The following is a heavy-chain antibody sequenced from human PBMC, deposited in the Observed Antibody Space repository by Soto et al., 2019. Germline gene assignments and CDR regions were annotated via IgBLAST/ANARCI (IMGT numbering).Heavy chain of an antibody. CDR3: ARGFRYCSGGGCYSLDY. V-gene: IGHV3-49*04. CDR2: IRSNRFGATS. Sequence: GSRRLCCTGSGFTFRDHGLSWGRQAPGKWLEWLGFIRSNRFGATSEIAASVKGRFYISRDDSNTSAYLQMNSLQSEDTAVYYCARGFRYCSGGGCYSLDYWARGXLVPV. CDR1: GFTFRDHG. J-gene: IGHJ4*02. D-gene: IGHD2-15*01.